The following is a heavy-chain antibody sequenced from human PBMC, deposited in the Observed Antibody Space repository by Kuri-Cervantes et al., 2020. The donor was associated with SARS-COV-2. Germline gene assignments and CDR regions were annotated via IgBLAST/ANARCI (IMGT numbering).Heavy chain of an antibody. J-gene: IGHJ4*02. CDR2: INPSGGST. D-gene: IGHD4-11*01. V-gene: IGHV1-46*01. Sequence: ASVKVSCKASGYTFTSYYMHWVRQAPGQGLEWMGIINPSGGSTSYAQKFQGRVTMTRDTSTNTVYMELSSLRSEDTAVYYCARGSAGGRYSNYVLDYWGQGTLVTVSS. CDR3: ARGSAGGRYSNYVLDY. CDR1: GYTFTSYY.